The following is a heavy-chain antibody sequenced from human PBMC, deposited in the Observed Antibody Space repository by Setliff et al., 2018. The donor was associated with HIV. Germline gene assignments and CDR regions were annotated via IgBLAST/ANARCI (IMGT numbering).Heavy chain of an antibody. CDR1: GVSISNYY. CDR3: ARNVGGLRSAVNWFDP. V-gene: IGHV4-59*08. J-gene: IGHJ5*02. Sequence: SSETLSLTCSVSGVSISNYYWSWIRQPPGKGLEWIGFIYSSGSTNYNPSLKSRVTISVDTSKYQFSLKLNSVTAADTAVYYCARNVGGLRSAVNWFDPWGQGTLVTVSS. CDR2: IYSSGST. D-gene: IGHD4-17*01.